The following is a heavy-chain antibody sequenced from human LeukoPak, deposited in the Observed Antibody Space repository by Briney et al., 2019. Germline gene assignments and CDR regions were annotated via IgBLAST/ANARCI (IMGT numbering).Heavy chain of an antibody. V-gene: IGHV1-24*01. CDR3: ATLVGATGDFDY. D-gene: IGHD1-26*01. CDR2: FDPEDGET. CDR1: GGTFSSYA. Sequence: GASVKVSCKASGGTFSSYAISWVRQAPGKGLEWMGGFDPEDGETIYAQKFQGRVTMTEDTSTDTAYMELSSLRSEDTAVYYCATLVGATGDFDYWGQGTLVTVSS. J-gene: IGHJ4*02.